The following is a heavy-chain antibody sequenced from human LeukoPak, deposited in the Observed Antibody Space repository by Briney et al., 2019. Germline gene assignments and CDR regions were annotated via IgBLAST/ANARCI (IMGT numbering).Heavy chain of an antibody. D-gene: IGHD6-19*01. CDR3: CSAGDMDV. J-gene: IGHJ6*02. CDR1: GFIFSNYW. V-gene: IGHV3-7*01. CDR2: IKQDGSEK. Sequence: GGSLRLSCAASGFIFSNYWMSWVRQAPGKGLEWVANIKQDGSEKYYVESVRGRFTISRDNAKKSLYLQMNSLRAEDTGVYFCCSAGDMDVWGQGTSVTVSS.